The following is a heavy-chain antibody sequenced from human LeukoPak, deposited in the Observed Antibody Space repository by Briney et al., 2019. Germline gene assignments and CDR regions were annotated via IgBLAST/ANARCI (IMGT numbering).Heavy chain of an antibody. CDR2: VSDSESI. CDR3: GRALELRY. Sequence: PSETLSLTCAFHRGSFSGDYRSWIRQPPGKGLEGIGEVSDSESINHNPSLKSRVHISIDTSKRPFYLNMSSVTDADTAVYYCGRALELRYWGQGTLVTVSS. J-gene: IGHJ4*02. CDR1: RGSFSGDY. D-gene: IGHD1-7*01. V-gene: IGHV4-34*01.